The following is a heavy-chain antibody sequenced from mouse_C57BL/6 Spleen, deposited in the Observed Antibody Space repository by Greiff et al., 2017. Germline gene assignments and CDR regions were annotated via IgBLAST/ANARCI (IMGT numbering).Heavy chain of an antibody. CDR1: GYAFSSSW. Sequence: QVQLQQSGPELVKPGASVKISCKASGYAFSSSWMNWVKQRPGKGLEWIGRIYPGDGDTNYNGKFKGKATLTADKSSSTAYMQLSSLTSEDSAVYFCARSYDGYSTRGFAYWGQGTLVTVSA. CDR3: ARSYDGYSTRGFAY. D-gene: IGHD2-3*01. V-gene: IGHV1-82*01. J-gene: IGHJ3*01. CDR2: IYPGDGDT.